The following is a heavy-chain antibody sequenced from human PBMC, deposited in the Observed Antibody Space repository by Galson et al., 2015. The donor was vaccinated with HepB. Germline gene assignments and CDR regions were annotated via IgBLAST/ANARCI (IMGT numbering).Heavy chain of an antibody. D-gene: IGHD3-9*01. CDR1: GFIVSTNH. J-gene: IGHJ4*02. CDR2: IYSGGRT. Sequence: SLRLSCAASGFIVSTNHMSWVRQAPGKGLEWVSVIYSGGRTYYADSVKGRFTISRDNSKNTLYLQMNSLRAEDTAVYYCARETQFRYFDRFIDYWGQGTLVSVSS. V-gene: IGHV3-53*01. CDR3: ARETQFRYFDRFIDY.